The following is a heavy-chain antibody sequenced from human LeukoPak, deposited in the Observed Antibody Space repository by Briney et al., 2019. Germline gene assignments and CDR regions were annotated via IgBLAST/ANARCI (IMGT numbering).Heavy chain of an antibody. CDR1: GFTFTSYG. CDR3: AKGSKEVLFTRDHHMDV. D-gene: IGHD3-3*01. CDR2: IRYDGSKR. V-gene: IGHV3-30*02. J-gene: IGHJ6*03. Sequence: GGSLRLSCAASGFTFTSYGIHWVRQAPGKGLEWVAFIRYDGSKRYYADSVKGRFTISRDNSKNTLYLQMNSLRAEDTAVYYCAKGSKEVLFTRDHHMDVWGKGTTVT.